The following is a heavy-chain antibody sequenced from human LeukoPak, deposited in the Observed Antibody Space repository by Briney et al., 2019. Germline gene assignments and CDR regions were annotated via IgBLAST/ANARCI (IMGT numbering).Heavy chain of an antibody. V-gene: IGHV3-74*01. J-gene: IGHJ5*02. Sequence: GGSLLLSCAASGFTFSSYWMHWVRQAPGKGLVWVSRINNDGSSTSYADSVKGRFTISRDNAKNTLYLQMNSLRAEDTAVYYCARPTKEGSSWYWWFDPWGQGTLVTVSS. CDR3: ARPTKEGSSWYWWFDP. CDR1: GFTFSSYW. CDR2: INNDGSST. D-gene: IGHD6-13*01.